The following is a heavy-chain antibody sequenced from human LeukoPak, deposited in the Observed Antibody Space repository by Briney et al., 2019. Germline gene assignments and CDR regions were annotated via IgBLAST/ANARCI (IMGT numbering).Heavy chain of an antibody. CDR3: ARDQGGCSSTSCFQYYFDY. CDR1: GFTFSSYS. V-gene: IGHV3-21*01. Sequence: GGSLRLSCAASGFTFSSYSMNWVRQAPGKGLEWVSSISSSSSYIYYADSVKGRFTISRDNAKNSLYLQMNSLRAEDTAVYYCARDQGGCSSTSCFQYYFDYWGQGTLVTVSS. CDR2: ISSSSSYI. D-gene: IGHD2-2*01. J-gene: IGHJ4*02.